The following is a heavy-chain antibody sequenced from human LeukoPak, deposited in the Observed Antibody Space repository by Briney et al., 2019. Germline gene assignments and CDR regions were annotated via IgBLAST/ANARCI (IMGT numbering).Heavy chain of an antibody. CDR1: GITFSSYG. Sequence: GGTLRLSCAASGITFSSYGMSWVRQAPGKGLEWVSSISSTGGTTYYADSVKGRFTISRDNAKNSLYLQMNSLRAEDTAVYYCARGNYYYYYMDVWGKGTTVTISS. J-gene: IGHJ6*03. V-gene: IGHV3-48*03. CDR2: ISSTGGTT. CDR3: ARGNYYYYYMDV.